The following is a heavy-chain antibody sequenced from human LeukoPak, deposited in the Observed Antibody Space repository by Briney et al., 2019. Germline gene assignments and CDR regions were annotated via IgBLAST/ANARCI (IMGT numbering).Heavy chain of an antibody. D-gene: IGHD1-1*01. CDR1: GFSLTTAGMR. CDR2: IDCDDDK. V-gene: IGHV2-70*04. J-gene: IGHJ5*01. Sequence: ESGPALVKPTQTLTLTCTFSGFSLTTAGMRVTWVRQPPGKALEWLARIDCDDDKFYSTSLKTRLTISKDTSKNQVVLTMANVDPVDTATYYCARSSVRKELWFDCWGQGILVTVSS. CDR3: ARSSVRKELWFDC.